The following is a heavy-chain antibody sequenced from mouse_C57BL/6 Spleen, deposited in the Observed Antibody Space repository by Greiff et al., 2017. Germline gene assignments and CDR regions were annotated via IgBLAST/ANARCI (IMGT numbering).Heavy chain of an antibody. CDR2: IDPENGDT. Sequence: EVKLVESGAELVRPGASVKLSCTASGFNIKDDYMHWVKQRPEQGLEWIGWIDPENGDTEYASKFQGKATITADTSSNTAYLQLSSLTSEDTAVYYCTTSYYSNYEDYWGQGTTLTVSS. V-gene: IGHV14-4*01. CDR3: TTSYYSNYEDY. D-gene: IGHD2-5*01. J-gene: IGHJ2*01. CDR1: GFNIKDDY.